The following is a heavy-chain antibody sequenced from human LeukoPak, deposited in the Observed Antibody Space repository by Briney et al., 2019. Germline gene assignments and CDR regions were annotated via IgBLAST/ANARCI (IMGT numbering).Heavy chain of an antibody. J-gene: IGHJ4*02. D-gene: IGHD1-1*01. CDR2: ISSGSSYI. V-gene: IGHV3-21*01. CDR3: ARDYGGDWNDFRRGYFDY. Sequence: PGRSLRLSCAAAGFTFSSYRVNWVRQAPGGVLGWVSSISSGSSYIYYADSVKGRFTISRDNAKNSLYLQMNSLRAEDTAVYYCARDYGGDWNDFRRGYFDYWGQGTLVTASS. CDR1: GFTFSSYR.